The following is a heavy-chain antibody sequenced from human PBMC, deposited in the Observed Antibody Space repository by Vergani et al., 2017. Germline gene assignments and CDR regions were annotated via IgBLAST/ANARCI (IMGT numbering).Heavy chain of an antibody. Sequence: QLQLQQSGPGLVQPSQTLSLTCIVSGDSSNNDHYYWSWIRQPPGKGLEWIGYIYYSGSTYQNPSLESRLTMSLDTSRTQFSLNLISVTAGDTAVYYCARGAGGSGGYYLGWGQGTPVTVSS. J-gene: IGHJ4*02. V-gene: IGHV4-30-4*08. CDR1: GDSSNNDHYY. CDR3: ARGAGGSGGYYLG. D-gene: IGHD3-22*01. CDR2: IYYSGST.